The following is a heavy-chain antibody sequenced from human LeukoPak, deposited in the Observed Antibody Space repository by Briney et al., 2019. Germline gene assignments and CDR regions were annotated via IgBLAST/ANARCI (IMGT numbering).Heavy chain of an antibody. D-gene: IGHD5-18*01. CDR3: ARDKEYSPDY. CDR2: IYTSGST. CDR1: GGSISSYY. J-gene: IGHJ4*02. Sequence: LETLSLTCTVSGGSISSYYWSRIRQPAGKGLEWIGRIYTSGSTNYNPSLKSRVTMSVDTSKNQFSLKLSSVTAADTAVHYCARDKEYSPDYWGPGTLVTVSS. V-gene: IGHV4-4*07.